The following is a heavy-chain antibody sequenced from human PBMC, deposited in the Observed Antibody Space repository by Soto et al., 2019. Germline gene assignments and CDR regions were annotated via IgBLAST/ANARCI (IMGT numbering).Heavy chain of an antibody. CDR1: GFSFSTYW. V-gene: IGHV3-7*01. CDR2: IKQDGSAK. D-gene: IGHD3-16*01. CDR3: ARDHLGTWGGSDSLDI. J-gene: IGHJ3*02. Sequence: EVQLVESGGGLVQPGGSLRLSCAASGFSFSTYWMNWVRQAPGQGLEWVANIKQDGSAKYYVDSVKGRFTISRDNAKSSLYLQMDSLRAEDTAVYFCARDHLGTWGGSDSLDIWGHGTMVIVSS.